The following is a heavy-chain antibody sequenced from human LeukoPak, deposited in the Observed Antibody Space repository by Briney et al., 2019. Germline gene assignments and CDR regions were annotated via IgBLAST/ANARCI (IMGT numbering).Heavy chain of an antibody. CDR1: GFTFSSYS. J-gene: IGHJ4*02. D-gene: IGHD2-21*01. CDR2: ISSSSSTI. Sequence: GGSLRLSCAASGFTFSSYSMNWVRQAPGKGLEWVSYISSSSSTIYYAGSVKGRFTISRDNAKNSLYLQMNSLRAEDTAVYYCARAGIVVVIAHFDYWGQGTLVTVSS. V-gene: IGHV3-48*01. CDR3: ARAGIVVVIAHFDY.